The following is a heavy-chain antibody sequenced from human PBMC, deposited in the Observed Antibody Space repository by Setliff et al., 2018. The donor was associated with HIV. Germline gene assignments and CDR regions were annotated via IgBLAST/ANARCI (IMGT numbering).Heavy chain of an antibody. CDR1: GGSISGYY. CDR3: TKGKLGQADY. Sequence: PSETLSLTCTVSGGSISGYYWSWIRQPPGKGLEWIGYIYYSGSTKYNPSLKRRVTISIDKSKNHFSLKLPSVTAADTAMYYCTKGKLGQADYWGQGTLVTAPQ. CDR2: IYYSGST. J-gene: IGHJ4*02. V-gene: IGHV4-59*01. D-gene: IGHD1-7*01.